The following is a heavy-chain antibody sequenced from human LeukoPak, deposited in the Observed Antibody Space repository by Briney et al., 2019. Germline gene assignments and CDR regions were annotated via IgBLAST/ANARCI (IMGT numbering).Heavy chain of an antibody. CDR2: ISAYNGNT. CDR1: GYTFTSYG. V-gene: IGHV1-18*01. CDR3: ARVRSSWPRSGNWFDP. Sequence: ASVKVSCKASGYTFTSYGISWVRQAPGQGLEWMGWISAYNGNTNYAQKLQGRVTMTTDTSTSTAYMELRSLRSDDTAVYYCARVRSSWPRSGNWFDPWGQGTLVTVSS. D-gene: IGHD6-13*01. J-gene: IGHJ5*02.